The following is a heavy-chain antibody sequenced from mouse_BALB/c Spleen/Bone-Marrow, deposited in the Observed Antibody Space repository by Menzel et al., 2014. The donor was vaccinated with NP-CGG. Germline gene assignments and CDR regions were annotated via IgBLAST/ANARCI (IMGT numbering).Heavy chain of an antibody. CDR3: ARGGLHYFDY. D-gene: IGHD3-3*01. CDR2: IAPGSGST. Sequence: DLVKPGASVKLSCKASGYTFTSYWINWIKQRPGQGLEWIGRIAPGSGSTYYNEMLKGKATPIVDTSSSTAYIQLSSLSSEDSAVYLCARGGLHYFDYWGQGTTLTVSS. J-gene: IGHJ2*01. V-gene: IGHV1S41*01. CDR1: GYTFTSYW.